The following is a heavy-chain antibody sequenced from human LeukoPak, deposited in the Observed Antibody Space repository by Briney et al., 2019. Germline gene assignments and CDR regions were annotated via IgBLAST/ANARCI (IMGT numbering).Heavy chain of an antibody. CDR2: IYYSGST. CDR1: GGSISSYY. Sequence: PSETLSLTCTVSGGSISSYYWSWIRQPPGKGLEWIGYIYYSGSTNYNPSLKSRVTISVDTSKNQFSLKLSSVTAADTAVYYCARARRARSSGWSHPYYYYYMDVWGKGTTVTISS. J-gene: IGHJ6*03. V-gene: IGHV4-59*01. CDR3: ARARRARSSGWSHPYYYYYMDV. D-gene: IGHD3-10*01.